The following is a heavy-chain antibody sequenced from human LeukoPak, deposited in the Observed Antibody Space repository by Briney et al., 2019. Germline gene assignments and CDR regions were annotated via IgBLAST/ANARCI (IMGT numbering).Heavy chain of an antibody. Sequence: PGGSLSLSCAASGFTFSTYAMSWVRHTPGKGLEWVSGISSGGNTQYTDSVKGRFTVSRDNSKNTLHLQMDSLRAEDTAIYYCTKDRRQWVVPYFDSWGQGTVVTVSS. D-gene: IGHD6-19*01. CDR3: TKDRRQWVVPYFDS. J-gene: IGHJ4*02. CDR2: ISSGGNT. CDR1: GFTFSTYA. V-gene: IGHV3-23*01.